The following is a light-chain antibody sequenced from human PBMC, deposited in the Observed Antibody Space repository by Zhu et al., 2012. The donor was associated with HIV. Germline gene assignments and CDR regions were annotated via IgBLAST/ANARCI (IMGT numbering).Light chain of an antibody. Sequence: EIVLTQSPGTLSLSPGEKATLSCRASESLSSTYLAWYQQKPGQAPRLLVFGSSSRATGIPDRFSGSGSETDFTLTISRLEPEDFAVYYCQQYRSSPTFGQGTKVKSN. V-gene: IGKV3-20*01. J-gene: IGKJ1*01. CDR1: ESLSSTY. CDR2: GSS. CDR3: QQYRSSPT.